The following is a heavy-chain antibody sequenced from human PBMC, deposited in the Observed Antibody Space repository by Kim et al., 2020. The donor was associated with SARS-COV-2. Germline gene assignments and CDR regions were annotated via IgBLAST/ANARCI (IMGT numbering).Heavy chain of an antibody. CDR1: GGSISSSSYY. D-gene: IGHD1-26*01. CDR3: ARLSGRYKYYFDY. J-gene: IGHJ4*02. V-gene: IGHV4-39*01. CDR2: IYYSGST. Sequence: SETLSLTCTVSGGSISSSSYYWGWIRQPPGKGLEWIGSIYYSGSTYYNPSLKSRVTISVDTSKNQFSLKLSSVTAADTAVYYCARLSGRYKYYFDYWGQGTLVTVSS.